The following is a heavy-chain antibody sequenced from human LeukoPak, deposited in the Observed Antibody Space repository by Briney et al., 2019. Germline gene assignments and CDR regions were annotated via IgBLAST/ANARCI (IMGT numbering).Heavy chain of an antibody. J-gene: IGHJ5*02. D-gene: IGHD2-2*01. CDR3: ARDDIVVVPVGFDP. CDR1: GYTFTGYY. CDR2: INPNSGGT. V-gene: IGHV1-2*02. Sequence: ASVKVSCKASGYTFTGYYMHWVRQAPGPGLEWMGWINPNSGGTNYAQKFQGRVTMTRDTSISTAYMELSRLRSDDTAVYYCARDDIVVVPVGFDPWGQGTLVTVSS.